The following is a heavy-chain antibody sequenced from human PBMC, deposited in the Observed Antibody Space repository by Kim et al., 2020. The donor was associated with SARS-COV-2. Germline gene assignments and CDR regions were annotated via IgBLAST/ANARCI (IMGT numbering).Heavy chain of an antibody. CDR3: ARDRGSGAARGGGGDGMDV. J-gene: IGHJ6*02. CDR1: GFTFSSYG. V-gene: IGHV3-33*01. CDR2: IWYDGSNK. D-gene: IGHD3-10*01. Sequence: GGSLRLSCAASGFTFSSYGMHWVRQAPGKGLEWVAVIWYDGSNKYYADSVKGRFTISRDNSKNTLYLQMNSLRAEDTAVYYCARDRGSGAARGGGGDGMDVWGQGTTVTVSS.